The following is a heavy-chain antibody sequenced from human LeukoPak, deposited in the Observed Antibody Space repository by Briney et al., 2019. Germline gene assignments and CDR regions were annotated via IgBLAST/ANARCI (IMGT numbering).Heavy chain of an antibody. V-gene: IGHV1-2*02. CDR3: ATPSSSSWYGFDP. Sequence: GASVKVSCKPSGYTFTGYYIHWVRQAPGQGLEWMGWIDPNSGGTNYAQKFQGGVTMTRDTSISTAYMELSRLTSADTAVYRCATPSSSSWYGFDPWGQGTLVTVSS. D-gene: IGHD6-13*01. CDR1: GYTFTGYY. CDR2: IDPNSGGT. J-gene: IGHJ5*02.